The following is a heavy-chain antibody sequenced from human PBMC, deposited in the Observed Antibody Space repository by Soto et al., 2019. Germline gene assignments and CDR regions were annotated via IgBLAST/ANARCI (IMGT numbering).Heavy chain of an antibody. J-gene: IGHJ6*02. D-gene: IGHD3-10*01. CDR3: AKGRGTYYYYGMDV. CDR2: ISYDGSNK. V-gene: IGHV3-30*18. CDR1: GFTFSSYG. Sequence: GGSLRLSCAASGFTFSSYGMHWVRQAPGKGLEWVAVISYDGSNKYYADSVKGRFTISRDNSKNTLYLQMNSLRAEDTAVYYCAKGRGTYYYYGMDVWGQGTTVTVSS.